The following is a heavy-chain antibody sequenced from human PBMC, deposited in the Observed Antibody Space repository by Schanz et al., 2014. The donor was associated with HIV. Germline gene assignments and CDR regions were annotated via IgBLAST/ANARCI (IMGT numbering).Heavy chain of an antibody. D-gene: IGHD6-19*01. CDR3: ASGRRSGIGWRMDV. V-gene: IGHV1-69*01. CDR2: FNAMLSKI. CDR1: GGTFRSNA. J-gene: IGHJ6*02. Sequence: QVQLVQSGAEVKKTGSSVKVSCKASGGTFRSNAITWVRQAPGQGIEWIGHFNAMLSKINSAQKFQGRVSMTADPSTNTAYMEMRGLRFEDTAVYYCASGRRSGIGWRMDVWGQGTTVSVSS.